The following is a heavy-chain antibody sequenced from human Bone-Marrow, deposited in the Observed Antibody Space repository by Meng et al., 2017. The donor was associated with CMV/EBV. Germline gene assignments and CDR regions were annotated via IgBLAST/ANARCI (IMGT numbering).Heavy chain of an antibody. CDR1: GYTFTGYY. D-gene: IGHD1-14*01. CDR3: ARGEPGYGMDV. Sequence: ASVKVSCEASGYTFTGYYMHWVRQAPGQGLEWMGWINPNSGGTNYAQKFQERVTITRDMSTSTAYMELSSLRSEDTAVYYCARGEPGYGMDVWGQGTTVTVSS. CDR2: INPNSGGT. V-gene: IGHV1-2*02. J-gene: IGHJ6*02.